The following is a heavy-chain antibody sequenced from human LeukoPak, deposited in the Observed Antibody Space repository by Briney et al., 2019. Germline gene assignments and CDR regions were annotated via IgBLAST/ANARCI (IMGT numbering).Heavy chain of an antibody. Sequence: SETLSLTCTVSGGSLSSYFWNWIRQPPGKGLEWIGYIYYSGSTNYNPSLKSRVTISPDTSKNQFSLKLSSVTAADTAVYYCAREGFTSGSYRFDYWGQGTLVTVSS. CDR1: GGSLSSYF. CDR3: AREGFTSGSYRFDY. J-gene: IGHJ4*02. D-gene: IGHD1-26*01. CDR2: IYYSGST. V-gene: IGHV4-59*01.